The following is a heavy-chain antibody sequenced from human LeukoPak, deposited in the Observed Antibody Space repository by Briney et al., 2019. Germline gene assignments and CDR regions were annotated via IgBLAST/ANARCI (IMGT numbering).Heavy chain of an antibody. CDR3: ARDQYYYDGSGYYSLDY. J-gene: IGHJ4*02. V-gene: IGHV4-4*07. CDR2: IYTSGST. Sequence: PSETLSLTCTVSGGSISSYYWSWIRQPAGKGLEWIGRIYTSGSTNYNPSLKSRVTMSVDTSKNQFSLKLSSVTAADTAVYYCARDQYYYDGSGYYSLDYWGQGTLVTVSS. CDR1: GGSISSYY. D-gene: IGHD3-22*01.